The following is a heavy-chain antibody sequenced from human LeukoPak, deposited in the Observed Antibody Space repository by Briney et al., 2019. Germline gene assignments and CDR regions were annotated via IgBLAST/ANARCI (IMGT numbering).Heavy chain of an antibody. CDR1: GFTFSSYG. Sequence: GGSLRLSCAASGFTFSSYGMHWVRQAPGEGLEYVSAISSYGRTTYSANSVTGRFTISSDNSKNTPYIQLGSLRADDMAVYYCARAPGLYDSSGYRDYWGQGTLVTVSS. CDR3: ARAPGLYDSSGYRDY. CDR2: ISSYGRTT. J-gene: IGHJ4*02. D-gene: IGHD3-22*01. V-gene: IGHV3-64*01.